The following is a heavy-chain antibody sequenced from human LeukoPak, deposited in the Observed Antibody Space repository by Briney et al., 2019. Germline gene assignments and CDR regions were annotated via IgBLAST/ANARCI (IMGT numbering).Heavy chain of an antibody. CDR2: IIPLFGTP. V-gene: IGHV1-69*06. D-gene: IGHD1-26*01. CDR1: GGTFSSYT. J-gene: IGHJ4*02. CDR3: ARGGGFWELLFYFDY. Sequence: ASVKVSCKASGGTFSSYTISWVRQAPGQGLEWMGGIIPLFGTPDYAQKFQGRVTITADKSTSTAYMELSSLRSEDTAVYYCARGGGFWELLFYFDYWGQGTLVTVSS.